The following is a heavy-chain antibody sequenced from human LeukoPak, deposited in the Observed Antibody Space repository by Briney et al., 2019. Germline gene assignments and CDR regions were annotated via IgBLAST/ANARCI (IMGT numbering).Heavy chain of an antibody. CDR3: ARRYSGIYYFDY. CDR2: IYYSGST. CDR1: GGSISSYY. V-gene: IGHV4-59*05. D-gene: IGHD1-26*01. Sequence: PSETLSLTCTVSGGSISSYYWSWIRQPAGKGLEGIGSIYYSGSTYFNPSLKSRVTISVDTSKNQFSLKLSSVTAADTAVYYCARRYSGIYYFDYWGQGTLVTVSS. J-gene: IGHJ4*02.